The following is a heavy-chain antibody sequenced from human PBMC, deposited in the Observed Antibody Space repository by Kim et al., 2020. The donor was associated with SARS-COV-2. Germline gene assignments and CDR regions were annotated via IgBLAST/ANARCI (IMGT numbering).Heavy chain of an antibody. CDR2: IVVGSGNT. D-gene: IGHD6-13*01. V-gene: IGHV1-58*01. CDR1: GFTFTSSA. CDR3: AAGERYSSSWYSGGWYSSASTAGWFDP. Sequence: SVKVSCKASGFTFTSSAVQWVRQARGQRLEWIGWIVVGSGNTNYAQKFQERVTITRDMSTSTAYMELSSLRSEDTAVYYCAAGERYSSSWYSGGWYSSASTAGWFDPWGQGTLVTVSS. J-gene: IGHJ5*02.